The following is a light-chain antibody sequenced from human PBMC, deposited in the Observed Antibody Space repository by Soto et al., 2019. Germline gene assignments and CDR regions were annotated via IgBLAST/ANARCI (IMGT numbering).Light chain of an antibody. Sequence: QSVLTQPLSASGSPGQSVAISCTGTSSDVGGYNYVSWYQQHPGKAPKLMIYEVNKRPSGVPDRFSGSKSGNTASLTVSGLQAEDEADYYCSSYAGSSNVFGTGTKGTVL. CDR3: SSYAGSSNV. V-gene: IGLV2-8*01. CDR1: SSDVGGYNY. J-gene: IGLJ1*01. CDR2: EVN.